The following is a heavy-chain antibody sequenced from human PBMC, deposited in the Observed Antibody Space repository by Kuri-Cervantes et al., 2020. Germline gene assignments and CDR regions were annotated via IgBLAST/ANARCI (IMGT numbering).Heavy chain of an antibody. CDR2: VYYRGTT. D-gene: IGHD2-2*01. CDR1: GGSISSSSYY. Sequence: SETLSLTCTVSGGSISSSSYYWGWVRQPPGKGLEWIGSVYYRGTTYYNPSLKGRVTISVDTSKNQFSLRLSFVTAADTAIYYCARQWGYAGSYGMDVWGQGTMVTVSS. J-gene: IGHJ6*02. V-gene: IGHV4-39*01. CDR3: ARQWGYAGSYGMDV.